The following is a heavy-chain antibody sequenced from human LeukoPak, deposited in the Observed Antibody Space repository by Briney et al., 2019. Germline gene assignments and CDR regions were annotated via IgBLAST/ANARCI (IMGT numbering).Heavy chain of an antibody. CDR1: GGSISSSSYY. CDR2: IYYSGST. J-gene: IGHJ6*03. D-gene: IGHD5-24*01. Sequence: SQTLSLTCTVSGGSISSSSYYWGWIRQPPGKGLEWIGSIYYSGSTYYNPSLKSRVTISVDTSKNQFSLKLSSVTAADTAVYYCARHATEMATIDYYYYMDVWGKGTTVTVSS. CDR3: ARHATEMATIDYYYYMDV. V-gene: IGHV4-39*01.